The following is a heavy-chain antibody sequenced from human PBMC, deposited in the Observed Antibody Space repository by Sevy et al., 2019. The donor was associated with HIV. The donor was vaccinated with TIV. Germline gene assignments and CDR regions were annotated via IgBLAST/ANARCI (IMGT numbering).Heavy chain of an antibody. CDR3: ARDSFCTGGICHMFFDH. J-gene: IGHJ4*02. V-gene: IGHV4-59*13. CDR1: DASLTSYY. CDR2: IYYNGRT. Sequence: SETLSLTCTVSDASLTSYYWSWIRYSPGKGLEWIGNIYYNGRTNYNRSLKSRVIISVDTSKGQFSLRLNSVTPADTATYYCARDSFCTGGICHMFFDHWGQGILVTVSS. D-gene: IGHD2-8*02.